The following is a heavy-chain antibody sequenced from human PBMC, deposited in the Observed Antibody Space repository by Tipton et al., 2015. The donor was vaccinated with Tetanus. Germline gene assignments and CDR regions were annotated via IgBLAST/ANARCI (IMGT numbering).Heavy chain of an antibody. CDR2: IYYSGST. J-gene: IGHJ3*02. CDR1: GGSISSSSYY. CDR3: ARHDCGDYGAFDI. D-gene: IGHD4-17*01. Sequence: TLSLTCTVSGGSISSSSYYWGWIRQPPGKGLEWIGSIYYSGSTYYNPSLKSRVTISVDTSKNQFSLMLSSVTAADTAVYYCARHDCGDYGAFDIWGQGTMVTVSS. V-gene: IGHV4-39*01.